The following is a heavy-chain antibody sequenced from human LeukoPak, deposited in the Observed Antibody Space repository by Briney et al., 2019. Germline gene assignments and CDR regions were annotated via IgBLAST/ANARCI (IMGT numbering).Heavy chain of an antibody. CDR3: AKDRGGGSQLGDAYDV. D-gene: IGHD5-24*01. V-gene: IGHV3-9*01. CDR1: GFIFDDYA. Sequence: PGGSLRLSCVASGFIFDDYAMHWVRQAPGKGLEWVSGISYSSETIGYVDSVKGRFTISRDNVRKSLYLQMNSLRIEDTALYYCAKDRGGGSQLGDAYDVWGQGTMVSVSS. CDR2: ISYSSETI. J-gene: IGHJ3*01.